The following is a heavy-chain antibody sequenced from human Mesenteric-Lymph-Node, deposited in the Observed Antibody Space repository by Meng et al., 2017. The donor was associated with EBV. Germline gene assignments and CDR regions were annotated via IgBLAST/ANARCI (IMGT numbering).Heavy chain of an antibody. CDR3: ARGREYSWGY. CDR1: GGSISSSSYY. J-gene: IGHJ4*02. Sequence: RLKRKGLGPGLVSPSETLSLTCTVSGGSISSSSYYWGWIRQPPGQGLEWIGSFYYSGSTYYNPSLKSRVTISVDKSKNQFFLNLNSVTAADTAVYYCARGREYSWGYWGQGTLVTVSS. V-gene: IGHV4-39*06. D-gene: IGHD4-11*01. CDR2: FYYSGST.